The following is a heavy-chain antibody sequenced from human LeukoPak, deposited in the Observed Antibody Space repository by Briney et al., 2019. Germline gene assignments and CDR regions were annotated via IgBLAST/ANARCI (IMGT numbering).Heavy chain of an antibody. D-gene: IGHD3-16*01. Sequence: GASVKVSCKASGYTFTGHYIHWVRQAPGQGLEWMGWINPNSGDTSYAQKFQGTVTMTRDTSNSTAYMDLSRLISDDTALYYCARDRGPQWWGSFDYWGQGTLVTVSS. V-gene: IGHV1-2*02. J-gene: IGHJ4*02. CDR2: INPNSGDT. CDR3: ARDRGPQWWGSFDY. CDR1: GYTFTGHY.